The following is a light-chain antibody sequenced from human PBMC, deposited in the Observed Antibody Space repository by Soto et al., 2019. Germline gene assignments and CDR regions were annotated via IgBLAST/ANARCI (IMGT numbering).Light chain of an antibody. Sequence: EIVMTQSPATLSVSPGERASLSCRASQSVGSKLAWYQHKPGQAPRLLIYDASTRATGFPARFSGSGSGTEFTLTISSLQPEGFAVYYCQQYNNWPPFTFGPGTKVDIK. CDR3: QQYNNWPPFT. V-gene: IGKV3-15*01. CDR1: QSVGSK. J-gene: IGKJ3*01. CDR2: DAS.